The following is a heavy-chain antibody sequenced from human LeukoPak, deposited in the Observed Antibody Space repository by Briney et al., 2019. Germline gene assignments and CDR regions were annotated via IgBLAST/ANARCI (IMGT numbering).Heavy chain of an antibody. CDR3: IGYGGYSF. CDR2: ISGSGGST. Sequence: GGSLRLSCAASGFTFSSYAMSWVRQAPGKGLEWVSAISGSGGSTYYADSVKGRFTISRDNSKNTLYLQMNSLSAEDTALYYRIGYGGYSFWGQGTLVTVSS. CDR1: GFTFSSYA. D-gene: IGHD4-23*01. J-gene: IGHJ4*02. V-gene: IGHV3-23*01.